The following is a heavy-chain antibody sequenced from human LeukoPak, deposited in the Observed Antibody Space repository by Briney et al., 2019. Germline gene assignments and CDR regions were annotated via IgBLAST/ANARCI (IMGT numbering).Heavy chain of an antibody. CDR3: ARDTKRSRARWENLGFDP. Sequence: ASVKVSCKASGYTFTRYGISWVRQAPGQGLEWMGWISGYNGNTNYAQKLQGRVSMTADTSTSTAYMELRSLRSDDTAVYYCARDTKRSRARWENLGFDPWGQGTLVTVSS. CDR1: GYTFTRYG. J-gene: IGHJ5*02. D-gene: IGHD1-26*01. V-gene: IGHV1-18*01. CDR2: ISGYNGNT.